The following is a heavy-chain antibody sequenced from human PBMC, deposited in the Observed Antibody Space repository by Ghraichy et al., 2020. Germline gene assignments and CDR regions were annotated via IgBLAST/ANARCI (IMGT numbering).Heavy chain of an antibody. D-gene: IGHD4-23*01. CDR2: ITSSSRTI. V-gene: IGHV3-48*02. CDR3: ARGSTVVRFFYYDGMDV. J-gene: IGHJ6*02. Sequence: GGSLRLSCVGSGFTFSGYPMNWVRQSPGKGLEWVSYITSSSRTISYADSVKGRFTISRDNAHNSLYLQMNSLRDEDTAVYYCARGSTVVRFFYYDGMDVWARGTTVTVSS. CDR1: GFTFSGYP.